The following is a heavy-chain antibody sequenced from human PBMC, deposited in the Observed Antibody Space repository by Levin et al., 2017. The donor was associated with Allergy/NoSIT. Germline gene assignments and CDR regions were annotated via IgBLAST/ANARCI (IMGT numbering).Heavy chain of an antibody. CDR2: MSQDGSGK. CDR3: ARDHSDAGVGSDFDN. Sequence: PGGSLRLSCAASGFSFSSHWMSWVRQAPGKGLEWVASMSQDGSGKQYVGSVQGRFTVSRDNAKNSLYLQMNSLRAEDTAVYYCARDHSDAGVGSDFDNWGQGTLVTVSS. V-gene: IGHV3-7*03. CDR1: GFSFSSHW. J-gene: IGHJ5*02. D-gene: IGHD2-8*01.